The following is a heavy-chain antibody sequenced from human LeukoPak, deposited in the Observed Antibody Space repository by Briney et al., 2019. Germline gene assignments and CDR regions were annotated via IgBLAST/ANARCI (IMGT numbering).Heavy chain of an antibody. CDR3: ARHFLYSNDAFTI. J-gene: IGHJ3*02. CDR1: GGSISSYY. CDR2: IYYSGST. V-gene: IGHV4-59*08. Sequence: PSETLSLTCTVSGGSISSYYWSWIRQPPGKGLEWIGYIYYSGSTNYNPSLKSRVTISVDTSKSQFSLKLSSVTAADTAVYYCARHFLYSNDAFTIWGRGTMVTLSS. D-gene: IGHD2-21*01.